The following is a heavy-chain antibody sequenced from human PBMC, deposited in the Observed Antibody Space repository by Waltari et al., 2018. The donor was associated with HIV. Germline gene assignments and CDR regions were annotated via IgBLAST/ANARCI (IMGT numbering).Heavy chain of an antibody. D-gene: IGHD6-19*01. V-gene: IGHV4-4*02. CDR1: GGSISSSNW. CDR2: IYHSGST. J-gene: IGHJ6*02. Sequence: QVQLQESGPGLVKPSGTLSLTCAVSGGSISSSNWWSWVRQPPGKGLEWIGEIYHSGSTNYNPSLKSRVTISVDKSKNQFSLKLSSVTAADTAVYYCASRPGIAVAGTIYYYYGMDVWGQGTTVTVSS. CDR3: ASRPGIAVAGTIYYYYGMDV.